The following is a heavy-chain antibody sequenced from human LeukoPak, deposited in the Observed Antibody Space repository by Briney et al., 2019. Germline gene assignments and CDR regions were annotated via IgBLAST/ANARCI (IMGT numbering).Heavy chain of an antibody. V-gene: IGHV3-23*01. Sequence: GGSLRLSCAASGFTFSNYAMRWVRQAPGKGLEWVSGISGSGDSTYYADSVKGRFAISRDNSKNTLYLQMNSLRAEDTAVYFCARRSGVAVAGAFDYWGQGTLVTVSS. J-gene: IGHJ4*02. CDR3: ARRSGVAVAGAFDY. CDR2: ISGSGDST. CDR1: GFTFSNYA. D-gene: IGHD6-19*01.